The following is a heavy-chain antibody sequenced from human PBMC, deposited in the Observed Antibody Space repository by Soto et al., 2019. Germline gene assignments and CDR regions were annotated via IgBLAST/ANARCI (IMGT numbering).Heavy chain of an antibody. CDR3: ARDTGGWFDS. Sequence: SQTLSLTCAISGDSVSSNSAAWNWTRQSPSSGLEWLGRTYYRSKRYNDYAVSVKSRITINPDTTKNQFSLQLNSVTPEDTAVYYWARDTGGWFDSWGQGTLVTVSS. V-gene: IGHV6-1*01. J-gene: IGHJ5*01. CDR1: GDSVSSNSAA. CDR2: TYYRSKRYN. D-gene: IGHD4-4*01.